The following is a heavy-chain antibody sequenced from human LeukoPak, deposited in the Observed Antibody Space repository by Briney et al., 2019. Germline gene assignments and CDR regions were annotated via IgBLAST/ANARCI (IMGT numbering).Heavy chain of an antibody. CDR1: GYTFTSYD. J-gene: IGHJ5*02. V-gene: IGHV1-8*03. CDR3: ARGTYSYGYWFDP. D-gene: IGHD5-18*01. Sequence: GASLKVSCKASGYTFTSYDINWVRQATGQGLEWMGWMNPNSGNTGYAQKFQGRVTITRNTYIGTAYMEVSSLRSEDTAVYYCARGTYSYGYWFDPWGQGTLVTVSS. CDR2: MNPNSGNT.